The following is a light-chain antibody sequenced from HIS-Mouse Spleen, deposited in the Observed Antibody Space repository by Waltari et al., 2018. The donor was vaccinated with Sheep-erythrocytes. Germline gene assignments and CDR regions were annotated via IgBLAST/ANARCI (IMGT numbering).Light chain of an antibody. J-gene: IGKJ3*01. CDR1: QSVSSSY. CDR3: QQYGSSPLFT. V-gene: IGKV3-20*01. CDR2: GAS. Sequence: EIVLTQSPGTLSLSPGESANLSCRASQSVSSSYLAWSQQKPGQAPRLLIYGASSRATGIPDRFSGSGSGTDFTLTISRLEPEDFAVYYCQQYGSSPLFTFGPGTKVDIK.